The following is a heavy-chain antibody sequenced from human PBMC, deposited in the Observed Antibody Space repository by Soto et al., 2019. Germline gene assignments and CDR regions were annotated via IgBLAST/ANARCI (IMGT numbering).Heavy chain of an antibody. V-gene: IGHV3-21*01. Sequence: EVQLVESGGGLVKPGGSLRLSCAASGFTFSSYSMNWVRQAPGKGLEWVSSISSSSSYICYADSVKGRFTISRDNAKNSLYLQMNSLRAEDTAVYYCARDGQWGGDYYYYYGMDVWGQGTTVTVSS. CDR3: ARDGQWGGDYYYYYGMDV. CDR2: ISSSSSYI. J-gene: IGHJ6*02. CDR1: GFTFSSYS. D-gene: IGHD6-19*01.